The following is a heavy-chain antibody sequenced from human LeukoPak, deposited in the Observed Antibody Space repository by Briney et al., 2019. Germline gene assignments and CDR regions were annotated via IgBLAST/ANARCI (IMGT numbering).Heavy chain of an antibody. D-gene: IGHD6-13*01. CDR3: ARHSSSWYSGHYMDV. V-gene: IGHV1-69*05. CDR2: IIPIFGTA. CDR1: GGTFSSYA. Sequence: SVKVSCKASGGTFSSYAISWLRQAPGQGLEWMGGIIPIFGTANYAQKFQGRVTITTDESTSTAYMELSSLRSEDTAVYYCARHSSSWYSGHYMDVWGKGTTVTVSS. J-gene: IGHJ6*03.